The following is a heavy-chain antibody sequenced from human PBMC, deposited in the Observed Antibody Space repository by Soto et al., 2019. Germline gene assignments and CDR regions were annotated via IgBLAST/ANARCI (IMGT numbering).Heavy chain of an antibody. J-gene: IGHJ6*03. CDR2: ISSSSSTI. V-gene: IGHV3-48*01. CDR1: GFTFSSYS. Sequence: PGGSLRLSCAASGFTFSSYSMNWVRQAPGKGLEWVSYISSSSSTIYYADSVKGRFTISRDNAKNSLYLQMNSLRAEDMAVYYCASRVYGNGWPTVDIYVRAKRTTVPVS. D-gene: IGHD1-1*01. CDR3: ASRVYGNGWPTVDIYV.